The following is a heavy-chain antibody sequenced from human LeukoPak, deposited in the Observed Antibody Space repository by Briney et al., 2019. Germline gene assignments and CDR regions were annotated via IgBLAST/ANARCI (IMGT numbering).Heavy chain of an antibody. J-gene: IGHJ4*02. CDR2: IIPIFGTA. Sequence: ASVKVSCKASGGTFSSYAISWVRQAPGQGLEWMGGIIPIFGTANYAQKFQGRVTITADESTSTAYMELSSLRSEDTAVYYCARGERGGPSGGDYFDYWGQGTLVTVSS. D-gene: IGHD2-15*01. CDR1: GGTFSSYA. V-gene: IGHV1-69*13. CDR3: ARGERGGPSGGDYFDY.